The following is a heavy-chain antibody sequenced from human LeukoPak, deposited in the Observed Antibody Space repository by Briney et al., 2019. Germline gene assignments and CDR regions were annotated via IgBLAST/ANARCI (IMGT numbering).Heavy chain of an antibody. D-gene: IGHD3-10*01. CDR3: ARHYYGSGSYYNDGYYYYMDV. CDR2: IYYSGST. V-gene: IGHV4-59*08. CDR1: GGSISSYY. J-gene: IGHJ6*03. Sequence: SETLSLTCTVSGGSISSYYWSWIRQPPGKGLEWIGYIYYSGSTNYNPSLKSRVTISVDTSKNQFSLKLSSVTAADTAVYYCARHYYGSGSYYNDGYYYYMDVWGKGTTVTISS.